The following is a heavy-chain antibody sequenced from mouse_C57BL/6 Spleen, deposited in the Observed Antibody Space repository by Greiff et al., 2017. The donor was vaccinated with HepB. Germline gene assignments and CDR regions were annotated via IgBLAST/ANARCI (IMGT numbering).Heavy chain of an antibody. Sequence: EVMLVESGGGLVQPGGSMKLSCVASGFTFSNYWMNWVRQSPEKGLEWVAEIRLKSNNYATHYAESVKGRFTISRDDSKSSVYLQMNNLRAEDTGIHYGTHGRESAYWGQGTTLTVSS. D-gene: IGHD1-3*01. CDR3: THGRESAY. CDR2: IRLKSNNYAT. J-gene: IGHJ2*01. CDR1: GFTFSNYW. V-gene: IGHV6-6*02.